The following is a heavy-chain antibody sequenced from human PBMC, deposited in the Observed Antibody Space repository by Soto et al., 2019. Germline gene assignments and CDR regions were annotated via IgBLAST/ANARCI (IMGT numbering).Heavy chain of an antibody. CDR1: GYTFTGYY. V-gene: IGHV1-2*04. CDR2: INPNSGGT. D-gene: IGHD5-12*01. Sequence: QVQLVQSGAEVKKPGASVKVSCKASGYTFTGYYMHWVRQAPGHGLEWMGWINPNSGGTNYAQKFQGWVTMTRDTSISTADMDLSRLTSDDTAVYYCARGAEVATGGYAFEIWGQGTMVTVSS. J-gene: IGHJ3*02. CDR3: ARGAEVATGGYAFEI.